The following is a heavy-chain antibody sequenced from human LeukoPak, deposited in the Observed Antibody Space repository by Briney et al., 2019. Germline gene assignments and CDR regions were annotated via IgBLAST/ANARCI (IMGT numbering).Heavy chain of an antibody. CDR3: ARDRRLVRGVTFLSCYYGMDV. J-gene: IGHJ6*02. Sequence: WQTLSLTCAISGDSVSSNSAAWNWIRQSPSRGLEWLGRTYYRSKWYNDYVVSVKSRITISPDTSKNQFSLQLNSVTPEETAVYYCARDRRLVRGVTFLSCYYGMDVWGQGTTVTVSS. D-gene: IGHD3-10*01. CDR2: TYYRSKWYN. V-gene: IGHV6-1*01. CDR1: GDSVSSNSAA.